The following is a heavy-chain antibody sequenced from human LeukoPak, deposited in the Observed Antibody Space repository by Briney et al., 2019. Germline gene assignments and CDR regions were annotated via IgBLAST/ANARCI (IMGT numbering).Heavy chain of an antibody. V-gene: IGHV4-39*01. CDR2: IYYTGST. D-gene: IGHD3-16*01. CDR1: GSSITSVSHY. J-gene: IGHJ4*02. Sequence: SETLSLTCTISGSSITSVSHYWGGIRQPPGKGLEWIGDIYYTGSTYYSPSLRSRVTMSVHTSENQFSLRLNSVTAVDTAVYYCARRWGNIVGVTYEYWGQGTLVTVSS. CDR3: ARRWGNIVGVTYEY.